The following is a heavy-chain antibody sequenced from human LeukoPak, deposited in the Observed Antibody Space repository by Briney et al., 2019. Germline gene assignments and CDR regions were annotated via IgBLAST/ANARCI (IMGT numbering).Heavy chain of an antibody. V-gene: IGHV3-21*01. D-gene: IGHD6-13*01. CDR1: GFTFSSYS. Sequence: GGSLRPSCAASGFTFSSYSMNWVRQAPGKGLEWVSSISSSSSYIYYADSVKGRFTISRDNAKNSLCLQMNSLRAEDTAVYYCARGAIAVAGNGADYGGQGTLFTVSP. CDR3: ARGAIAVAGNGADY. J-gene: IGHJ4*02. CDR2: ISSSSSYI.